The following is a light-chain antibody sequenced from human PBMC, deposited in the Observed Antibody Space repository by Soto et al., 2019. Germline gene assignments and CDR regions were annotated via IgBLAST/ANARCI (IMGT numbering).Light chain of an antibody. J-gene: IGKJ4*01. V-gene: IGKV1-39*01. Sequence: DIQMTQSPSSMSASVEDRVTITSRASQSISNYLNWYQQKPGKAPNLLIYAASSLQSGAPSRFSGSGSGTEFTLTISSLQPEDFATYYCQQSYSTPLTFGGGTKVDIK. CDR1: QSISNY. CDR3: QQSYSTPLT. CDR2: AAS.